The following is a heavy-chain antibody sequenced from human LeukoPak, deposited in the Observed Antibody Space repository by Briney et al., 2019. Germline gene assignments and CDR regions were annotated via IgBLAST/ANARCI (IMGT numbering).Heavy chain of an antibody. CDR1: GFTFSSYA. V-gene: IGHV3-23*01. Sequence: GGSLRLSCAASGFTFSSYAMSWVRQAPGKGLEWVSAISGSGDSTYYGDSVKGRFTISRDNSKNTLYLQMNSLRAEDTAVYYCATSTVAKYDYWGQGTLVAVSS. CDR2: ISGSGDST. CDR3: ATSTVAKYDY. D-gene: IGHD4-11*01. J-gene: IGHJ4*02.